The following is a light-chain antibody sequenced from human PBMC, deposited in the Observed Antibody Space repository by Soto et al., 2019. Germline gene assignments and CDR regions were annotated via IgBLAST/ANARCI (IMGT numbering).Light chain of an antibody. J-gene: IGKJ4*01. CDR1: QGITNY. CDR3: QQYNRAPLT. CDR2: AAS. V-gene: IGKV1-27*01. Sequence: DIQMTQSPASLSASMGDRVTITCRASQGITNYLAWYQQKPGKVPRLLIYAASTLQSGVPSRFSGSGSGTDFTLTINGLQPEDVATYFCQQYNRAPLTFGGGTKVEIK.